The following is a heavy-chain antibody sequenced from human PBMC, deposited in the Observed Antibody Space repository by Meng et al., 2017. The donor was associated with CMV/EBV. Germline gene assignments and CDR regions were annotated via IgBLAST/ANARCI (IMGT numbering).Heavy chain of an antibody. CDR1: GYTFTSYY. Sequence: ASVKVSCKASGYTFTSYYMHWVRQAPGQGLEWMGIINPSGGSTSYAQKFQGRVTMTRDTSTSTVYMELSSLRSEDTAVYYCAKDLKEETHGYCSSTSCERGPMDVWGQGTTVTVSS. D-gene: IGHD2-2*03. CDR3: AKDLKEETHGYCSSTSCERGPMDV. J-gene: IGHJ6*02. V-gene: IGHV1-46*01. CDR2: INPSGGST.